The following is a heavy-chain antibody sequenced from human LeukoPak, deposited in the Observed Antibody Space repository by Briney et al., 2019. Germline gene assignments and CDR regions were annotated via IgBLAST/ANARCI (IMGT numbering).Heavy chain of an antibody. CDR3: ASAGGVVVTKYYFDY. Sequence: ASVKVSCKASGYTFTGYYMHWVRQAPGQGLEWMGWINPNSGGTNYAQKLQGRVTMTRDTSISTAYMELSRLRSDDTAVYYCASAGGVVVTKYYFDYWGQGTLVTVSS. V-gene: IGHV1-2*02. CDR2: INPNSGGT. D-gene: IGHD3-22*01. J-gene: IGHJ4*02. CDR1: GYTFTGYY.